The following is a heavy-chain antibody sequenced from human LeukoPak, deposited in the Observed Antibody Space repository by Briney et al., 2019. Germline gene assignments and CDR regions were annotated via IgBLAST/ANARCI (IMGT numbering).Heavy chain of an antibody. CDR3: ARVPLGVVVPAAIQGWFDP. Sequence: SVKVSCKASGGTFSSYAISWVRQAPGQGLEWMGGIIPIFGTANYAQKFQGRVTITADESTSTAYMELSSLRSEDTAVYYCARVPLGVVVPAAIQGWFDPWGQGTLVTVSS. CDR2: IIPIFGTA. CDR1: GGTFSSYA. V-gene: IGHV1-69*01. D-gene: IGHD2-2*02. J-gene: IGHJ5*02.